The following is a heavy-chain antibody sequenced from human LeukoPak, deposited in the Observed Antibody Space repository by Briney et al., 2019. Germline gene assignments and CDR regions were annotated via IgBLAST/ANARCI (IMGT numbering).Heavy chain of an antibody. D-gene: IGHD5-18*01. CDR2: ISAYNGNT. J-gene: IGHJ4*02. V-gene: IGHV1-18*01. CDR3: ARASPGYSYDYFDY. CDR1: GYTFTCYG. Sequence: ASVKVSCKASGYTFTCYGISWVRQAPGQGLEWMGWISAYNGNTNYAQKLQGRVTMTTDTSTSTAYMEVSSLRSEDTSVYYCARASPGYSYDYFDYWGQGTLVTVSS.